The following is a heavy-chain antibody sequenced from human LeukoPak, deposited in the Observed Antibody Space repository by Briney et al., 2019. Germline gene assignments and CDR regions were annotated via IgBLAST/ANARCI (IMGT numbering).Heavy chain of an antibody. CDR3: VRGDSRDY. D-gene: IGHD3-22*01. CDR1: GFTFSSYA. J-gene: IGHJ4*02. Sequence: PGGSLRLSCAASGFTFSSYAMSWVRQAPGKGLEWVSAISSSGGSTYYADSVKGRLTISRDNAKNSLYLQLNSLRAEDTAVYYCVRGDSRDYWGQGTLITVSS. V-gene: IGHV3-23*01. CDR2: ISSSGGST.